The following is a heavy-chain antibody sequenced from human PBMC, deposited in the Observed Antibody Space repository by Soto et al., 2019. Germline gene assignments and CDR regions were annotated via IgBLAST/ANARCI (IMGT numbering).Heavy chain of an antibody. D-gene: IGHD2-2*01. CDR2: IRSKAYGGTT. CDR3: TRGGGYCSSTSCYEGVGGMRSFDY. V-gene: IGHV3-49*03. Sequence: GGSLRLSCTASGFTFGDYAMSWFRQAPGKGLEWVGFIRSKAYGGTTEYAASVKGRFTISRDDSKSIAYLQMNSLKTEDTAVYYCTRGGGYCSSTSCYEGVGGMRSFDYWGQGTLVTVSS. CDR1: GFTFGDYA. J-gene: IGHJ4*02.